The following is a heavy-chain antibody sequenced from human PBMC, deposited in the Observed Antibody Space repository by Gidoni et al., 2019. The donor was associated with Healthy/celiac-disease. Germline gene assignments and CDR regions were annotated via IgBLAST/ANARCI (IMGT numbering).Heavy chain of an antibody. CDR2: IYYSGST. D-gene: IGHD4-17*01. CDR1: GGSISSSSYY. CDR3: APTGAGLTTVDY. Sequence: QLQLQESGPGLVKPSETLSLTCTVSGGSISSSSYYWGWIRQPPGKGLEWIGSIYYSGSTYYNPSLKSRVTISVDTSKNQFSLKLSSVTAADTAVYYCAPTGAGLTTVDYWGQGTLVTVSS. J-gene: IGHJ4*02. V-gene: IGHV4-39*01.